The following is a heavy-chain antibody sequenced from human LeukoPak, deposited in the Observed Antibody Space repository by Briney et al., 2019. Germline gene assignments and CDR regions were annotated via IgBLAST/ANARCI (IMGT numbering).Heavy chain of an antibody. CDR1: GDSVSSNSAA. V-gene: IGHV6-1*01. J-gene: IGHJ5*02. Sequence: SQTLSLTCAISGDSVSSNSAAWNWVRQSPSRGLEWLGRTYYRSKWYNDYAVSVKSRITMNPDTSKNQFSLQLKSVTPEDTAVYYCARGYNRNYGVGNWFGPWGQGTLVTVSS. CDR2: TYYRSKWYN. CDR3: ARGYNRNYGVGNWFGP. D-gene: IGHD1-7*01.